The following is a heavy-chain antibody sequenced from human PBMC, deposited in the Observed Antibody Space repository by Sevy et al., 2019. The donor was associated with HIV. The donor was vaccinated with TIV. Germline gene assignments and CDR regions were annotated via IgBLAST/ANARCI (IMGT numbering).Heavy chain of an antibody. D-gene: IGHD6-13*01. CDR3: ARTGYSTLDRVAAADSSLDF. Sequence: ASVKVSCKASGYTFITYGITWVRQAPGQGLEWMGWISGYNVHTKYARELQGRVTITTDTSTSTAYLKLRSLTSDDTAVYYCARTGYSTLDRVAAADSSLDFWGQGTLVTVSS. V-gene: IGHV1-18*01. CDR1: GYTFITYG. CDR2: ISGYNVHT. J-gene: IGHJ4*02.